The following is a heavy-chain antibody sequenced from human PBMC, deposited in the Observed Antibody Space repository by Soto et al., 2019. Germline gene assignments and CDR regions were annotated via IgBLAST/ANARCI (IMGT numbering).Heavy chain of an antibody. CDR3: AKDQRYYDYIWGSYRRTPLFDY. CDR2: ISGSGGST. CDR1: GFTFSGYA. D-gene: IGHD3-16*02. J-gene: IGHJ4*02. V-gene: IGHV3-23*01. Sequence: EVQLLESGGGLVQPGGSLRLSCAASGFTFSGYAMSWVRQAPGKGLEWVSAISGSGGSTYYADSVKGRFTISRDNSKNTLYLQMNSLRAEDTAVYYCAKDQRYYDYIWGSYRRTPLFDYWGQGTLVTVSS.